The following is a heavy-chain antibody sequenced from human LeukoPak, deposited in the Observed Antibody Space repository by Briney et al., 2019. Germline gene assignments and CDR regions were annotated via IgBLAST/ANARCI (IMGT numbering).Heavy chain of an antibody. V-gene: IGHV3-23*01. CDR1: GFDFSRYA. J-gene: IGHJ4*02. Sequence: PGGSLRLSCGASGFDFSRYAMSWVRQAPGKGLEWVAGISVAGSKRHYGDSVKGRFTISRDNSKNTLYLQMNSLRAEDTAVYYCARDRSRNTMGAPYLDYWGQGTLVTVSS. D-gene: IGHD3-10*01. CDR3: ARDRSRNTMGAPYLDY. CDR2: ISVAGSKR.